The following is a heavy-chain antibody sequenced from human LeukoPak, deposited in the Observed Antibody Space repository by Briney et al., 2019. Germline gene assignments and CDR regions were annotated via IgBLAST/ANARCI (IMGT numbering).Heavy chain of an antibody. J-gene: IGHJ4*02. CDR3: SVGHYYGSGSAHN. CDR2: MNPNSGNT. Sequence: ASVKVSCKASGYTFTSYDINWVRQATGQGLEWMGWMNPNSGNTGYAQKFQGRVTMTRNTSISTAYTELSSLRSEDTAVYYCSVGHYYGSGSAHNWGQGTLVTVSS. V-gene: IGHV1-8*01. CDR1: GYTFTSYD. D-gene: IGHD3-10*01.